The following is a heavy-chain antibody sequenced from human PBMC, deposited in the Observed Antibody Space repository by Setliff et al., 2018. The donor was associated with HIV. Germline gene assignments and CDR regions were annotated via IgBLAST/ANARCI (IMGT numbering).Heavy chain of an antibody. V-gene: IGHV4-39*07. D-gene: IGHD1-26*01. CDR2: IYYSGNT. CDR1: GVSTSSTSYY. J-gene: IGHJ6*03. Sequence: SETLSLTCTVSGVSTSSTSYYWGWIRQPPGKGLEWIGYIYYSGNTYYNPSLKSRVTISADTPKNQFSLKLSSVTAADTAVYYCARGQDLGATWTGYYYYYMDVWGKGTTVTVSS. CDR3: ARGQDLGATWTGYYYYYMDV.